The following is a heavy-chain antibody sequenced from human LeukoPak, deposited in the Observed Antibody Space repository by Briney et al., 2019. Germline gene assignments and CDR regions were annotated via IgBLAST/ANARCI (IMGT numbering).Heavy chain of an antibody. J-gene: IGHJ5*02. CDR3: ARENYYGSGSSNWFDP. CDR2: IYHSGST. CDR1: GGSISSDGYS. Sequence: PSQTLSLTCAVSGGSISSDGYSWSWIRQPPGKGLEWIAYIYHSGSTYYNPSLKSRVTISVDRSKNQFSLKLSSVTAAGTAVYYCARENYYGSGSSNWFDPRGQGTLVTVSS. D-gene: IGHD3-10*01. V-gene: IGHV4-30-2*01.